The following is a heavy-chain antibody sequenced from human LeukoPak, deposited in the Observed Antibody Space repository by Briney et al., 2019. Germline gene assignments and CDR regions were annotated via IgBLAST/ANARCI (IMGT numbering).Heavy chain of an antibody. Sequence: GASVEVSCKASGYTFTAYYLHWVRQAPGQGLEWMGWINPNSGGTNYAQKFQGRVTMTRDTSISTAYMELSRLRSDDTAVYYCAREASGYYYVDWGQGTMVTVSS. V-gene: IGHV1-2*02. CDR1: GYTFTAYY. J-gene: IGHJ3*01. D-gene: IGHD3-22*01. CDR2: INPNSGGT. CDR3: AREASGYYYVD.